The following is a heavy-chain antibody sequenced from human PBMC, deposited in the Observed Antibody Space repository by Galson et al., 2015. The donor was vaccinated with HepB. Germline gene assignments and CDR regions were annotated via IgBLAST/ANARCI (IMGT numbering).Heavy chain of an antibody. CDR3: AKSGTAAGFLGH. CDR1: GYSFTNYN. CDR2: ISPYNGYT. V-gene: IGHV1-18*01. J-gene: IGHJ4*02. Sequence: SVKVSCKGSGYSFTNYNINWVRQAPGQGLQWMGWISPYNGYTDYAQKFQGRVTMTTDTSTSTAYMELRNLRSDDTAVYYCAKSGTAAGFLGHWGQGTLVTVSS. D-gene: IGHD6-13*01.